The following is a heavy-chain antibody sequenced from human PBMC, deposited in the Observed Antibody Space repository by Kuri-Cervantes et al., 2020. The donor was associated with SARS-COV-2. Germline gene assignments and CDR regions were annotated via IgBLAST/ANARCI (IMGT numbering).Heavy chain of an antibody. D-gene: IGHD6-25*01. CDR2: IRDSGSVT. V-gene: IGHV3-11*06. Sequence: GESLKISCETSGFSFTDYYVSWIRQIPGGGLEWLSFIRDSGSVTNYADSVKGRFTISKDNAKKSVYLQMTSLRAEDTALYYCAIDKGRGAFDHWGQGTLVTVSS. J-gene: IGHJ4*02. CDR1: GFSFTDYY. CDR3: AIDKGRGAFDH.